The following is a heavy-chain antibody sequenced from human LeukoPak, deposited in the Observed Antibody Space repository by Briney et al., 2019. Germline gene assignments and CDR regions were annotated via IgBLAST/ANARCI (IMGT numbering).Heavy chain of an antibody. CDR1: GYTFTGYY. D-gene: IGHD3-16*02. Sequence: ASVKVSCKASGYTFTGYYMLWVRQAPGQGLEWMGWINPSSGGTNYAQKFQGRVTMTRDTSITTAYMELSRLRSDDTAVYYCARDPITSGGVIVIPEILGMDVWGQGTTVTVSS. V-gene: IGHV1-2*02. CDR2: INPSSGGT. J-gene: IGHJ6*02. CDR3: ARDPITSGGVIVIPEILGMDV.